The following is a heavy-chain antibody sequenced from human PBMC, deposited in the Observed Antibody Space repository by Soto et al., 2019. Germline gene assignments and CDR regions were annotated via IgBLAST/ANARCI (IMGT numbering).Heavy chain of an antibody. V-gene: IGHV4-59*04. Sequence: SETLSLTCTVSGGSISSYYWSWIWQPPGKGLECIGTIYYTGNTHYNPSLKSRVAISKDTSKNQFSLKLSSVTAADTAVYYCVRNFKYGSGSDGDWFDSWGQGTQVTVSS. CDR1: GGSISSYY. CDR3: VRNFKYGSGSDGDWFDS. CDR2: IYYTGNT. D-gene: IGHD3-10*01. J-gene: IGHJ5*01.